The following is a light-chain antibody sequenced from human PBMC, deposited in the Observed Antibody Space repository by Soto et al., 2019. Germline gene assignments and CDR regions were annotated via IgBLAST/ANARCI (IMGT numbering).Light chain of an antibody. Sequence: DIQMTQSPSSLSASFGDTVSITCRPSQSITSYLNWYQQKPGKAPRLLIFAMSSLQTGVPSRFSGSGSGTEFTLTISSLQPEDFATYYCQQSYSIPRTFGPGTKVDI. J-gene: IGKJ1*01. CDR2: AMS. V-gene: IGKV1-39*01. CDR1: QSITSY. CDR3: QQSYSIPRT.